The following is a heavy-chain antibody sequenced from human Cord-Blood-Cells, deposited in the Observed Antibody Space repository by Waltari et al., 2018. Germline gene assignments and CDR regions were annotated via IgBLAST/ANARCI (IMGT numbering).Heavy chain of an antibody. D-gene: IGHD3-9*01. CDR2: ISYDGSNK. V-gene: IGHV3-30-3*01. J-gene: IGHJ3*02. CDR3: ARDPDYDILTGYYGAFDI. Sequence: QVQLVESGGGVVQPGRSLRLSCAASGFTFSSYAMHWVRQAPGKGLEWVAVISYDGSNKYYADSVKGRFTISRDNSKNTLYLQMNSLRAEDTAVYYCARDPDYDILTGYYGAFDIWGQGTMVTVS. CDR1: GFTFSSYA.